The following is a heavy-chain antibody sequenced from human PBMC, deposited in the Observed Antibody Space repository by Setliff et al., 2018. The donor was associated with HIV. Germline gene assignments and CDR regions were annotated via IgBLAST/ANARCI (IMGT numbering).Heavy chain of an antibody. CDR2: INHSGST. CDR1: GGSFSGYY. J-gene: IGHJ4*02. D-gene: IGHD6-13*01. V-gene: IGHV4-34*01. Sequence: SETLSLTCAVYGGSFSGYYWSWIRQPPGKGLEWIGEINHSGSTNYNPSLKSRVTISLDRFKNQFSLKLTSVTAADTAVYYCARLPDINSWPFDYWARGTLVTVSS. CDR3: ARLPDINSWPFDY.